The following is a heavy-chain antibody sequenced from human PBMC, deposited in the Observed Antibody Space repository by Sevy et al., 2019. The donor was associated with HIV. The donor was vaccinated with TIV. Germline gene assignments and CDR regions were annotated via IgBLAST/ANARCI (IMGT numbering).Heavy chain of an antibody. CDR1: GGSISSGGYS. CDR3: ARAGSYYGMDV. Sequence: SETLSLTCAVSGGSISSGGYSWSWIRQPPGKGLEWIGYIYHSGSTYYNPSLKSRVTISVDRSKNQSSLKLSSVTAADTAVYYCARAGSYYGMDVWGQGTTVTVSS. CDR2: IYHSGST. V-gene: IGHV4-30-2*01. J-gene: IGHJ6*02.